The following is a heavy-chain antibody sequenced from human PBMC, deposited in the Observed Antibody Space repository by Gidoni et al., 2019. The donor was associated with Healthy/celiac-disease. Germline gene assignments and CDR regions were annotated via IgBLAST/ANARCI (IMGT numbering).Heavy chain of an antibody. CDR3: ARPIVSYGMDV. CDR2: IIPILGIA. V-gene: IGHV1-69*09. Sequence: QVQLVQSGAAVKKPASSVKVSCKASGGTFSSYAISWVRQAPGQGLEWMGRIIPILGIANYAQKFQGRVTITADKSTSTAYMELSSLRSEDTAVYYCARPIVSYGMDVWGQGTTVTVSS. J-gene: IGHJ6*02. CDR1: GGTFSSYA. D-gene: IGHD2-15*01.